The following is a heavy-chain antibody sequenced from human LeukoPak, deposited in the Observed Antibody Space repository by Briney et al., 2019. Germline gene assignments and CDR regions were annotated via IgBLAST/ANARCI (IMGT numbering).Heavy chain of an antibody. D-gene: IGHD3-3*01. CDR1: GFTFSSYE. J-gene: IGHJ4*02. CDR2: ISSSGSTI. V-gene: IGHV3-48*03. CDR3: AREEGGYGFWSGYVDY. Sequence: GGSLRLSCAASGFTFSSYEMNWVRQAPGKGLEWVSYISSSGSTIYCADSVKGRFTISRDNAKNSLYLQMNSLRAEDTAVYYCAREEGGYGFWSGYVDYWGQGTLVTVSS.